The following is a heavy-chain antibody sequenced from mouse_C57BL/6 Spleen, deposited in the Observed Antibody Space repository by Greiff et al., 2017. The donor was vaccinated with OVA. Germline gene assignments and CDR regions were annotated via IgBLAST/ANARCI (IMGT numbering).Heavy chain of an antibody. V-gene: IGHV1-53*01. Sequence: QVQLQQPGTDLVKPGASVKLSCKASGYTFTSYWMHWVKQRPGHGLEWIGNINPSNGGTTYNEKFKSKATLTVDKSSSTAYMQLSSLTSEDSAVYYCARSLYYGSYVDYWGQGTTLTVSS. D-gene: IGHD1-1*01. CDR3: ARSLYYGSYVDY. CDR1: GYTFTSYW. CDR2: INPSNGGT. J-gene: IGHJ2*01.